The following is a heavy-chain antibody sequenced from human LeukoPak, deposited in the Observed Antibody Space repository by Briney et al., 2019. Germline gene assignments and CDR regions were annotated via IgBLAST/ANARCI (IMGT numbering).Heavy chain of an antibody. Sequence: SGESLTLPCAVCGITVSRNYLNWVRQPPAKGLEWVSMIYRGGKTYCAQSVKGRFTFSRDRSKDKLFLHMTGLRAWDRPVYYCAGGDTYASGSPWYFRHWGQGTLVTVST. V-gene: IGHV3-66*01. CDR1: GITVSRNY. D-gene: IGHD3-10*01. CDR2: IYRGGKT. J-gene: IGHJ1*01. CDR3: AGGDTYASGSPWYFRH.